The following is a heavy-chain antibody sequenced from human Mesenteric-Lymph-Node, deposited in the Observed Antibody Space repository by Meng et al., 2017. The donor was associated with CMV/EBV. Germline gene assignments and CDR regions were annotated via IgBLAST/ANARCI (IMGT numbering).Heavy chain of an antibody. CDR1: GFTFSSYA. D-gene: IGHD2-2*02. J-gene: IGHJ6*02. Sequence: GGSLRLSCAASGFTFSSYAMSWVRQAPGKGLEWVSAISGSGGSTYYADSVKGRFTISRDNSKNTLYLQMNSLRAEDTAVYYCAKSIVVVPAAILAGYYYGMDVWGQGTTVTVSS. V-gene: IGHV3-23*01. CDR3: AKSIVVVPAAILAGYYYGMDV. CDR2: ISGSGGST.